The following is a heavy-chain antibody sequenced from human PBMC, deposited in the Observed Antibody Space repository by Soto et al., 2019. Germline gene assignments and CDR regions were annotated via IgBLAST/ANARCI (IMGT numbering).Heavy chain of an antibody. D-gene: IGHD4-17*01. J-gene: IGHJ4*02. CDR1: GFTFTSSA. Sequence: QMQLVQSGPEVKKPGTSVKVSCKASGFTFTSSAVQWVRQARGQRLEWIGWIILGSGNTNYAQNFQERVTLTRDMSTSTAYMELSSLRSEDKAVYYCAAGNTVTKALALDYWGQGTLVTVSS. CDR2: IILGSGNT. V-gene: IGHV1-58*01. CDR3: AAGNTVTKALALDY.